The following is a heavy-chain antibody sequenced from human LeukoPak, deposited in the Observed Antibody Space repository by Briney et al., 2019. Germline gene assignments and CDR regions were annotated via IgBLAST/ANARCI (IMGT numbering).Heavy chain of an antibody. V-gene: IGHV3-30-3*01. CDR3: ARGRYKNGWDLLNYFDS. CDR2: ISFDGNNK. CDR1: GFTFRNND. Sequence: GGSLRLSCAASGFTFRNNDMYWVRQAPGKGLEWVAVISFDGNNKYYPDSAKGRFTISRDNSKNTLYLQMHSLRADDTATYYCARGRYKNGWDLLNYFDSWGQGTLVTVSS. D-gene: IGHD6-19*01. J-gene: IGHJ4*02.